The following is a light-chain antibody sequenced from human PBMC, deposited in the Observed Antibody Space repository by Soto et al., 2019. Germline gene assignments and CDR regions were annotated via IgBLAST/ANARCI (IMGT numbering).Light chain of an antibody. CDR3: QHYHTDWT. V-gene: IGKV3-15*01. CDR2: GAS. J-gene: IGKJ1*01. CDR1: QSVSID. Sequence: IAMTQSPATLSVSPVERATLSGMASQSVSIDLAWYQQTPGQAPRLLIYGASTRATGIPGRFSGSASGTEFTLTISSLQADDYATFYCQHYHTDWTFGQGTKVDIK.